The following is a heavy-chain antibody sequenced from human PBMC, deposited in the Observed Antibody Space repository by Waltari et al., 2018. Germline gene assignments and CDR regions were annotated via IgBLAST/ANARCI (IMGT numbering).Heavy chain of an antibody. J-gene: IGHJ4*02. CDR1: GFPFSSYA. D-gene: IGHD1-26*01. CDR3: AKVLYSGSYCFDY. Sequence: EVQLVESGGGLVQPGGSLRLLCAASGFPFSSYALAWVPQAPGKGLEWVSAISGSGGSTYYADSVKGRFTISRDNSKNTLYLQMNSLRAEDTAVYYCAKVLYSGSYCFDYWGQGTLVTVSS. CDR2: ISGSGGST. V-gene: IGHV3-23*04.